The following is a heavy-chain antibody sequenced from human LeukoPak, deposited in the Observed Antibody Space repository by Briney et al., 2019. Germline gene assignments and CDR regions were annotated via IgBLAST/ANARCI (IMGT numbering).Heavy chain of an antibody. CDR1: GGSFSGYY. J-gene: IGHJ4*02. CDR2: INHSGST. D-gene: IGHD1-1*01. V-gene: IGHV4-34*01. Sequence: SETLSLTCAVYGGSFSGYYWSWIRQPPGKGLEWIGEINHSGSTNYNPSLKSRVTISVDTSKNQFSLKLSSVTAADTAVYYCARVRYNHVDYWGQGTLVTVSS. CDR3: ARVRYNHVDY.